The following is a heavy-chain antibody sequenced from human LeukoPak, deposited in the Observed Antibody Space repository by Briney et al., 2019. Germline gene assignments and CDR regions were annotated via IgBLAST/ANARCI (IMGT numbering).Heavy chain of an antibody. CDR3: VKEGNYYGSGTRPDAFDI. CDR2: ISYDESNK. V-gene: IGHV3-30*18. Sequence: GGSLRLSCAASGFTFSSYDMHWVRQAPGKGLEWVAVISYDESNKYYADSVKGRFTISRDNSKNTLYLQMNSLRAEDTAIYYCVKEGNYYGSGTRPDAFDIWGRGTMVTVSS. CDR1: GFTFSSYD. J-gene: IGHJ3*02. D-gene: IGHD3-10*01.